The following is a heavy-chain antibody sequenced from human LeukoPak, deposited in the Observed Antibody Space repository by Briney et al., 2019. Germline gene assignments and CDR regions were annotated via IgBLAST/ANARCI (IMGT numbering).Heavy chain of an antibody. Sequence: ASVKVSCKASGYTFTSYDINWVRQATGQGLEWMGWMNPNSGNTGYAQKFQGRVTMTRDASISTAYMELSRLRSDDTAVYYCARERTTRRDYSTLPDYWGQGTLVTVSS. V-gene: IGHV1-8*02. CDR2: MNPNSGNT. J-gene: IGHJ4*02. CDR3: ARERTTRRDYSTLPDY. D-gene: IGHD4-11*01. CDR1: GYTFTSYD.